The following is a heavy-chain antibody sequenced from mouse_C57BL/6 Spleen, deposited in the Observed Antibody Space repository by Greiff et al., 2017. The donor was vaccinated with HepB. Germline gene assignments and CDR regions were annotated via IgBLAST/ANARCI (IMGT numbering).Heavy chain of an antibody. Sequence: VKLQQSGPELVKPGASVKISCKASGYAFSSSWMNWVKQRPGKGLERIGRIYPGDGDTNYNGKFKGKATLTADKSSSTAYMQLSSLTSEDSAVYFCARASITTAVGNYWGQGTTLTVSS. CDR1: GYAFSSSW. CDR2: IYPGDGDT. CDR3: ARASITTAVGNY. V-gene: IGHV1-82*01. D-gene: IGHD1-1*01. J-gene: IGHJ2*01.